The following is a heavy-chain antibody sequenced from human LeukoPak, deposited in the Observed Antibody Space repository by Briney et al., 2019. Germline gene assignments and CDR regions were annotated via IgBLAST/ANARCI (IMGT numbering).Heavy chain of an antibody. D-gene: IGHD2/OR15-2a*01. CDR2: ITTSTGNP. J-gene: IGHJ4*02. Sequence: ASVKVSCKTPGYRFTAHAINWVRQAPGQGLEWMGSITTSTGNPTYAQGFVGRFVFSFDTSVSAAYLQISSLEPDDTAKYFCARTADRSTFFDYWGQGTLVTVSS. CDR3: ARTADRSTFFDY. CDR1: GYRFTAHA. V-gene: IGHV7-4-1*02.